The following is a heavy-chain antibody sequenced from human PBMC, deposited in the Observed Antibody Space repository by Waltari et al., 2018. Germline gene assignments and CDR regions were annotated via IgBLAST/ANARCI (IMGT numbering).Heavy chain of an antibody. Sequence: QVQLQESGPGLVKPSETLSLTCTVSGGSISSYYWSWIRQPPGKGLEWIGYIYYSGSTNYNPARKSRVTMSVDTSKNQLSLKLSSVTAADTAVYYCARVLGQQPQWGQGTLVTVSS. CDR3: ARVLGQQPQ. D-gene: IGHD6-13*01. V-gene: IGHV4-59*01. CDR2: IYYSGST. CDR1: GGSISSYY. J-gene: IGHJ4*02.